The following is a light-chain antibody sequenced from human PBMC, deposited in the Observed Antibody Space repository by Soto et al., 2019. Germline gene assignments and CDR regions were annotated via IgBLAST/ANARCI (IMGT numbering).Light chain of an antibody. CDR3: NSYAGSNNFL. V-gene: IGLV2-8*01. CDR1: SSDVGGYNY. CDR2: EVS. J-gene: IGLJ1*01. Sequence: QSALTQPPSASGSPGQSVTISCTGTSSDVGGYNYVSWYQQHPGKAPKLMIYEVSKRPSGVPDRFSGSKSGNTASLTVSGLQAEDEADYCCNSYAGSNNFLFGTGTKLTVL.